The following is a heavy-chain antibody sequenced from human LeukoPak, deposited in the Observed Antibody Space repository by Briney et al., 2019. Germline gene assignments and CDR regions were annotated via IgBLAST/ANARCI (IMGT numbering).Heavy chain of an antibody. CDR1: GGTFSSYA. D-gene: IGHD5-18*01. CDR2: IIPIFVTA. Sequence: SVKVSCKASGGTFSSYAISCVRQAPGQGLEWMGRIIPIFVTANYAQKFQGRVTITAAESTSTAYMALSSLRSEDTAVYYCARGRYSYGYYYYGMDASGKRTTVTVSS. CDR3: ARGRYSYGYYYYGMDA. J-gene: IGHJ6*04. V-gene: IGHV1-69*01.